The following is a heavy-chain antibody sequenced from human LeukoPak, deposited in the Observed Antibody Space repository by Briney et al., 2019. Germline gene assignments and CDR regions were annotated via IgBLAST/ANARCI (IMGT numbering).Heavy chain of an antibody. Sequence: ASVKVSCKAYGYTFTGQYMHSVRQAPGQGLEWMGWINPNTGDTNYAQKFQGRVTMTRDTAISTAYLELSRLASDDPAVYYCASYPRYISSPPFDYWGQGTLVTVSS. CDR3: ASYPRYISSPPFDY. CDR2: INPNTGDT. V-gene: IGHV1-2*02. D-gene: IGHD5-12*01. J-gene: IGHJ4*02. CDR1: GYTFTGQY.